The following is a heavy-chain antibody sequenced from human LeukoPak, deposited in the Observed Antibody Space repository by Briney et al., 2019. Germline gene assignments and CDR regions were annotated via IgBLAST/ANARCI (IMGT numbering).Heavy chain of an antibody. CDR1: GFTVSTNY. CDR2: VYGGGST. V-gene: IGHV3-53*01. CDR3: GRFNYYAPMDV. D-gene: IGHD3-10*01. J-gene: IGHJ6*03. Sequence: GGSLRLSCAASGFTVSTNYMSWVRQAPGKGLEWGSVVYGGGSTYSADSGRGRFTISRDNSKTTRYLQMNSLRAEDTAVYYCGRFNYYAPMDVWGKGTTATASS.